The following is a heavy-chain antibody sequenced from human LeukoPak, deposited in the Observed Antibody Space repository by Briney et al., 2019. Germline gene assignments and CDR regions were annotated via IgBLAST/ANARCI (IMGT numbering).Heavy chain of an antibody. CDR1: GFRFDDYG. CDR3: ATLYSSSWYSRGNFDY. CDR2: IIWNGGST. D-gene: IGHD6-13*01. J-gene: IGHJ4*02. V-gene: IGHV3-20*04. Sequence: GGSLRLSCAASGFRFDDYGMSWVRQAPGKGLQWVSGIIWNGGSTGYADSVKGRFTISRDNAKNSLYLQMNSLRAEDTALYYCATLYSSSWYSRGNFDYWGQGTLVTVSS.